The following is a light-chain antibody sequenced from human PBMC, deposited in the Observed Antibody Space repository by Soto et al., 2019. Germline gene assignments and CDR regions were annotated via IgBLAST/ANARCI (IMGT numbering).Light chain of an antibody. Sequence: DVVMTQSPLSLPVTLGQPASISCRSSQSLVKSDGNTNLNWFYQRPGQSPRRLIYKVSIRDSGVXEXXSGRGSGTDFTLKISGVEAEDVGVYYCMQATYWPYTFGQGTKLEIK. J-gene: IGKJ2*01. CDR3: MQATYWPYT. V-gene: IGKV2-30*01. CDR2: KVS. CDR1: QSLVKSDGNTN.